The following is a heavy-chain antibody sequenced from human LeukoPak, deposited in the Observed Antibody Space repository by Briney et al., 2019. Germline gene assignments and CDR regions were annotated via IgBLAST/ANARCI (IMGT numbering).Heavy chain of an antibody. Sequence: SETLSLTCTVSGGSSSSSRYYWGWIRQPPGKGLEWIGSNSGSTYYNPSLKSRVTISVDTSKNQFSLKLSSVTAVDTAVYYCARHPYQLLWLSWFDPWGQGTLVTVSS. J-gene: IGHJ5*02. CDR1: GGSSSSSRYY. CDR3: ARHPYQLLWLSWFDP. CDR2: NSGST. V-gene: IGHV4-39*01. D-gene: IGHD2-2*01.